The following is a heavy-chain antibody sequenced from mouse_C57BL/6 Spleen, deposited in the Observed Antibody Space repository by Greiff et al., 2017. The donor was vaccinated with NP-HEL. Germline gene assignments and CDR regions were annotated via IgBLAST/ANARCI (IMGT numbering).Heavy chain of an antibody. CDR3: TRALDDYHDY. CDR1: GFTFSSYA. D-gene: IGHD2-4*01. V-gene: IGHV5-9-1*02. J-gene: IGHJ2*01. CDR2: ISSGGDYI. Sequence: EVRVVESGEGLVKPGGSLKLSCAASGFTFSSYAMSWVRQTPEKRLEWVAYISSGGDYIYYADTVKGRFTISRDNARNTLYLQMSSLKSEDTAMYYCTRALDDYHDYWGQGTTLTVSS.